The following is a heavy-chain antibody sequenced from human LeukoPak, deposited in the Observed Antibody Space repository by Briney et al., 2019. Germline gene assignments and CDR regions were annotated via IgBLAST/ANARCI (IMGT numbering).Heavy chain of an antibody. J-gene: IGHJ4*02. Sequence: ASVRVSCKASGYTFTNYDINWVRQASGQGLEWMGWMNPNSGNTGTAQKFQGRVTMTSNTSISTAYMELSSLRSEDTAVYYCARGLRREQQLLRAFDYWGQGTPVTVSS. CDR1: GYTFTNYD. D-gene: IGHD6-13*01. CDR3: ARGLRREQQLLRAFDY. CDR2: MNPNSGNT. V-gene: IGHV1-8*01.